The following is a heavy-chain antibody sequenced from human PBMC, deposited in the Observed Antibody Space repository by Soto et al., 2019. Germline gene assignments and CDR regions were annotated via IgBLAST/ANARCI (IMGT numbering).Heavy chain of an antibody. CDR3: ARDPSITMVRGVITDY. Sequence: GASVKVSCKASGYTFTSYAISWVRQAPGQGLEWMGWISAYNGNTNYAQKLQGRVTMTTDTSTSTAYMELRSLRSDDTAVYYCARDPSITMVRGVITDYWGQGTLVTVSS. CDR2: ISAYNGNT. CDR1: GYTFTSYA. V-gene: IGHV1-18*01. D-gene: IGHD3-10*01. J-gene: IGHJ4*02.